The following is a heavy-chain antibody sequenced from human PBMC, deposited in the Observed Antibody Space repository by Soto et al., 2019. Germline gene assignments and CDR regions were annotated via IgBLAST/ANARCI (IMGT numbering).Heavy chain of an antibody. CDR1: GGSIANNNYF. J-gene: IGHJ4*02. CDR3: AKVVVGATSHSDFDS. Sequence: SETLSLTCTVSGGSIANNNYFWGWVRQPPGKGLEWIGSAAYSGGTYKNPSLKSRVTVSVDTSKNQFSLKLTSVTAADTAVYYCAKVVVGATSHSDFDSWGQGTLGTVS. D-gene: IGHD2-15*01. CDR2: AAYSGGT. V-gene: IGHV4-39*01.